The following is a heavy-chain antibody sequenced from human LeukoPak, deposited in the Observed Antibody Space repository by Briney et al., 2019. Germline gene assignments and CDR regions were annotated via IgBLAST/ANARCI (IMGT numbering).Heavy chain of an antibody. V-gene: IGHV4-34*01. J-gene: IGHJ5*02. Sequence: SETLSLTCAVYGGSFSGYYWSWIRQPPGKGLEWIGEINHSGSTNYNVSLKTRVTVSVDTSKNHFSLQLTSVTAADTAVYYCAGSRVFSGGHWRNWFDPWGQGTLVTVSS. CDR3: AGSRVFSGGHWRNWFDP. CDR2: INHSGST. CDR1: GGSFSGYY. D-gene: IGHD6-19*01.